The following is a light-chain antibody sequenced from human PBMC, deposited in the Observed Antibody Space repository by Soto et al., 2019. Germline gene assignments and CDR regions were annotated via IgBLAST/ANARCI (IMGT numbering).Light chain of an antibody. CDR3: QQSYSFPWT. Sequence: DIQMTQSPSSLSASVGDRVTITCRASQSISSYLNWYQQKPRKAPQLLIYAASSLQSGVPSRFSGSGSGTDFTLTIRSLQPDDFATYYCQQSYSFPWTFGHGTKV. CDR1: QSISSY. V-gene: IGKV1-39*01. CDR2: AAS. J-gene: IGKJ1*01.